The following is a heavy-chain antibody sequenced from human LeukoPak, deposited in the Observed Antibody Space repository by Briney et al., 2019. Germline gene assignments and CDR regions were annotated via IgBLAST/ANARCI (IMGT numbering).Heavy chain of an antibody. Sequence: PGGSLRLSCAASGFTFSSYGMHWVRQAPGKGPEWVAFIRYDGSNKYYADSVKGRFTISRDNSKNTLYLQMNSLRAEDTAVYYCAKDRSLLWFGGFDYWGQGTLVTVSS. CDR2: IRYDGSNK. D-gene: IGHD3-10*01. J-gene: IGHJ4*02. CDR1: GFTFSSYG. V-gene: IGHV3-30*02. CDR3: AKDRSLLWFGGFDY.